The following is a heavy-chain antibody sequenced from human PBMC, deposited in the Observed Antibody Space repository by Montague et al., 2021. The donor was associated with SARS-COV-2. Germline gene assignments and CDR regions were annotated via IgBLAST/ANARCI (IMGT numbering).Heavy chain of an antibody. D-gene: IGHD3-3*01. Sequence: PALVKPTQTLTLTCTFSGFSLSTSGVGVGWIRQPPGKALEWLPLIYWDDDKRYRPSLKSRLTITKATSKNQVVLTMTNIDPVDTATYYRAHSPPYYDFWSGYTALYNWFDPWGQGTLVTVSS. V-gene: IGHV2-5*02. CDR1: GFSLSTSGVG. CDR3: AHSPPYYDFWSGYTALYNWFDP. J-gene: IGHJ5*02. CDR2: IYWDDDK.